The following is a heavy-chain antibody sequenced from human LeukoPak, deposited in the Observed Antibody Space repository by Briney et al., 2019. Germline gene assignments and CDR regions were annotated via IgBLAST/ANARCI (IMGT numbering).Heavy chain of an antibody. Sequence: GGSLRLSGTVSGFTVSSNSMSWVRQAPGKGLEWVSFIYSDNTHYSDSVKGRFTISRDNSKNTLYLQMNSLRAEDTAVYYCAKARTHEYSNYNYWGQGTLVTVSS. J-gene: IGHJ4*02. CDR1: GFTVSSNS. V-gene: IGHV3-53*01. CDR3: AKARTHEYSNYNY. CDR2: IYSDNT. D-gene: IGHD4-11*01.